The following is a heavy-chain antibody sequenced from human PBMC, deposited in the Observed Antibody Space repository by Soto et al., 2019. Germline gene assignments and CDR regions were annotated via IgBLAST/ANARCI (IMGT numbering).Heavy chain of an antibody. D-gene: IGHD2-2*01. CDR3: ARDRDDIVVVPAAPPIGFDP. V-gene: IGHV3-21*01. CDR1: GFTFSGYS. CDR2: ISSSSSYI. J-gene: IGHJ5*02. Sequence: PGGSLRLSCAAAGFTFSGYSMNWVRQAPGKGLEWVSSISSSSSYIYYADSVKGRFTISRDNAKNSLYLQMNSLRAEDTAVYYCARDRDDIVVVPAAPPIGFDPWGQGTLVTVS.